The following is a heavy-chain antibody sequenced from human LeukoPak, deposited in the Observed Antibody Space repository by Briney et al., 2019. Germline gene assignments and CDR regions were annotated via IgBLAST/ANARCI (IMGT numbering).Heavy chain of an antibody. CDR1: GGSFSGYY. J-gene: IGHJ4*02. Sequence: DPSETLSLTCAVYGGSFSGYYLSWIRQPPGKGLEWIGEINHSGSTNYNPSLKSRVTISVDTSKNQFSLRLSFVTAADTAVYYCARDLIYDIWGQGSLVTVSS. CDR3: ARDLIYDI. V-gene: IGHV4-34*01. D-gene: IGHD3-9*01. CDR2: INHSGST.